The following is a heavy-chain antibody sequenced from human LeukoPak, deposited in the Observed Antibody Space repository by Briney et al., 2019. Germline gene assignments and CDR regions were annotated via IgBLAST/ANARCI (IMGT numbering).Heavy chain of an antibody. Sequence: GGSLRLSCVASGFTFSSYAMLWVRQAPGKGLEYVSAISSNGGSTYYANSVKGRFTISRDNSKNTLYLQMGSLRAEDMAVYYCARDLYDSSGLDAFDIWGQGTMVTVSS. J-gene: IGHJ3*02. V-gene: IGHV3-64*01. CDR1: GFTFSSYA. CDR3: ARDLYDSSGLDAFDI. D-gene: IGHD3-22*01. CDR2: ISSNGGST.